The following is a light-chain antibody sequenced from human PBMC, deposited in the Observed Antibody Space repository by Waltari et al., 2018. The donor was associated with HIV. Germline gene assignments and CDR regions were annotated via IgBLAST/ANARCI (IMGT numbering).Light chain of an antibody. J-gene: IGLJ3*02. CDR3: QSYDGTLSVWV. V-gene: IGLV1-40*01. CDR2: SNT. Sequence: QSVLTQPPSVSGAPGQRVSLSCAGQTSNIGAGYEVHWYLQLPGSAPKLLIHSNTERPSGSPDRCSGSRSGASASLAIMGLQVEDEGDYYCQSYDGTLSVWVFGGGTKLTVL. CDR1: TSNIGAGYE.